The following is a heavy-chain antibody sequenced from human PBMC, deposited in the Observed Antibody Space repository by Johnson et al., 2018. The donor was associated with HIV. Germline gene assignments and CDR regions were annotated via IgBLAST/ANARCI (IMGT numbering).Heavy chain of an antibody. J-gene: IGHJ3*02. V-gene: IGHV3-66*02. Sequence: VQLVESGGGLVQRGGSLRLSCAASGFTVSSNYMTWVRQAPGKGLEWFSVIYSGGSTYYADSVKGRFTISRDNSKTTLYLQMNSLRAEDTAVYYCARASHSSGWYGRLGDAFDIWGQGTMVTVSS. D-gene: IGHD6-19*01. CDR2: IYSGGST. CDR3: ARASHSSGWYGRLGDAFDI. CDR1: GFTVSSNY.